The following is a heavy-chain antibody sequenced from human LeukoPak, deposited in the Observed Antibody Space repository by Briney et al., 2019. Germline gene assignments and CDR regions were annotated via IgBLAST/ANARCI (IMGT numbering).Heavy chain of an antibody. CDR3: ARDLAVAGELDY. J-gene: IGHJ4*02. D-gene: IGHD6-19*01. Sequence: ASVKVSCKASGYTFTSYGISWVRQAPGQGLEWMGWISAYNGNTNYAQKLQGRVTMTTVTSTSTAYMELRSLRSDDTAVYYCARDLAVAGELDYWGQGTLVTVSS. V-gene: IGHV1-18*01. CDR2: ISAYNGNT. CDR1: GYTFTSYG.